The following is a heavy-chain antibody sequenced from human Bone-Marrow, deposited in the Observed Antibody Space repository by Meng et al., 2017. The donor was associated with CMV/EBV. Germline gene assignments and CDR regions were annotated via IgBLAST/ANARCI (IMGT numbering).Heavy chain of an antibody. J-gene: IGHJ6*02. D-gene: IGHD4-11*01. CDR1: GFTFSSYA. CDR2: ISYDGSNK. CDR3: ARDPMTTVTIYYGMDV. Sequence: GESLKISCAASGFTFSSYAMHWVRQAPGKGLEWVAVISYDGSNKYYADSVKGRFTISRDNSKNTLYLQMNSLRAEDTAVYYCARDPMTTVTIYYGMDVWGQGTTVTFSS. V-gene: IGHV3-30-3*01.